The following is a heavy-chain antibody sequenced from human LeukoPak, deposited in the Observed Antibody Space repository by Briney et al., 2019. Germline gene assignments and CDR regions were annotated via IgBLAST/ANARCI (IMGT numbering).Heavy chain of an antibody. CDR3: AGSYYYDSSGYYQLDY. CDR1: GGSFSGYY. J-gene: IGHJ4*02. D-gene: IGHD3-22*01. CDR2: INHSGST. Sequence: SETLSLTCAVYGGSFSGYYWSWIRQPPGKGLEWIGEINHSGSTNYNPSLKSRVTISVDTSKNQFSLKLSSVTAADTALYYCAGSYYYDSSGYYQLDYWGQGTLVTVSS. V-gene: IGHV4-34*01.